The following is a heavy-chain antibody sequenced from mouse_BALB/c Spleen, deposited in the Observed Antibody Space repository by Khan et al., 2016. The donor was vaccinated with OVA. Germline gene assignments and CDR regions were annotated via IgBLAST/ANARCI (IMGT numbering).Heavy chain of an antibody. D-gene: IGHD2-3*01. V-gene: IGHV8-12*01. CDR1: GFSLSASGMA. Sequence: QVPLKESGPGILQTSQTLSLTCSFSGFSLSASGMAVSWIRQPSGKGLEWLAHIYWDDDKLSNPSLKSRLTISKDTSRNQVFLNITSVDTAESATYYCARRGWLLHYSMDYWGQGTSVTVSS. CDR3: ARRGWLLHYSMDY. J-gene: IGHJ4*01. CDR2: IYWDDDK.